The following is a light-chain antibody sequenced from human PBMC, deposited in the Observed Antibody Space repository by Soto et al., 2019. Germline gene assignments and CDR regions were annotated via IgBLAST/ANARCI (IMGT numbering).Light chain of an antibody. Sequence: EIVMTQSPATLSVSTGERATLSCRASQSVSRNLAWYQQKPGQPPRLLIYGASTRATGIPARFSGSGSGTESTLTFSSLQSEDFAVYYCQQDNNWPPYAFGQGTKLEIK. CDR3: QQDNNWPPYA. CDR1: QSVSRN. V-gene: IGKV3-15*01. J-gene: IGKJ2*01. CDR2: GAS.